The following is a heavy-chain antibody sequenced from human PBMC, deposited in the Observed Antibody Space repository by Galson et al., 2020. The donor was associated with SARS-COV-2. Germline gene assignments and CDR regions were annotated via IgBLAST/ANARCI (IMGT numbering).Heavy chain of an antibody. CDR1: GGTFSSYA. V-gene: IGHV1-69*05. CDR3: ARDDAYYDSSKWLLSMDV. D-gene: IGHD3-22*01. CDR2: IIPIFGTA. Sequence: ASVKVSCKASGGTFSSYAISWVRQAPGQGLEWMGWIIPIFGTANYAQKFQGRVTITTDESTSTAYMELSSLRSEDTAVYYCARDDAYYDSSKWLLSMDVWGKGTTVTVSS. J-gene: IGHJ6*03.